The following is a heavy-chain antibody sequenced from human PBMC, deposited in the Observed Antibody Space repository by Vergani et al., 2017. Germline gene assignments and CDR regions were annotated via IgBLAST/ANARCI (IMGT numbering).Heavy chain of an antibody. CDR1: GGSFSGYY. Sequence: QVQLQQWGAGLLKPSETLSLTCAVYGGSFSGYYWSWIRQPPGKGLEWIGEINHSGSTNYNPSLKSRVTISVDTSKNQFSLKLSSVTAADTAVYYCARGDMRYSYFDYWGQGTLVTVSS. V-gene: IGHV4-34*01. D-gene: IGHD2-15*01. CDR2: INHSGST. CDR3: ARGDMRYSYFDY. J-gene: IGHJ4*02.